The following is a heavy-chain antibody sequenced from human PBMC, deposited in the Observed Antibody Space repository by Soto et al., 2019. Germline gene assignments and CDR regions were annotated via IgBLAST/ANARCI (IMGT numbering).Heavy chain of an antibody. V-gene: IGHV3-30*18. CDR1: GFTFSSYG. D-gene: IGHD3-22*01. J-gene: IGHJ6*02. CDR2: ISYDGSNK. Sequence: PGGSLRLSCAASGFTFSSYGMHWVRQAPGKGLEWVAVISYDGSNKYYADSVKGRFTISRDNSKNTLYLQMNSLRAEDTAVYYCAKDRGVVVTRYYYGMDVWGQGTTVTVSS. CDR3: AKDRGVVVTRYYYGMDV.